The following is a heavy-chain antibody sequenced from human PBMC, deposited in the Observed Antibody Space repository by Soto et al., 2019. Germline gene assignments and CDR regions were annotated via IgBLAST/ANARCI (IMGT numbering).Heavy chain of an antibody. J-gene: IGHJ6*02. CDR2: ISYDGSNK. V-gene: IGHV3-30-3*01. Sequence: QVQLVESGGGVVQPGRSLRLSCAASGFTFSSYAMHWVRQAPGKGLEWVAVISYDGSNKYYADSVKGRFTISRDNSKITLYLQMNSLRAEDTAVYYCARDRGSSSWYSYYYYGMDVWGQGTTVTVSS. CDR1: GFTFSSYA. CDR3: ARDRGSSSWYSYYYYGMDV. D-gene: IGHD6-13*01.